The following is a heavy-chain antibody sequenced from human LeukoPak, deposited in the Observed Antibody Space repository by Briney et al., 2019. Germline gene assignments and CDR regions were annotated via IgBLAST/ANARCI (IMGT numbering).Heavy chain of an antibody. CDR1: GFTLGDFA. CDR3: TRDILTGYYSPDY. Sequence: GGSLRLSCTASGFTLGDFAMSWVRQAPGKGLEWVGFIRSKAYGGTTEYAASVKGRFTISRDDSKSIAFLQMNSLKTEDTAVYYCTRDILTGYYSPDYWGQGTLVTVSS. V-gene: IGHV3-49*04. CDR2: IRSKAYGGTT. J-gene: IGHJ4*02. D-gene: IGHD3-9*01.